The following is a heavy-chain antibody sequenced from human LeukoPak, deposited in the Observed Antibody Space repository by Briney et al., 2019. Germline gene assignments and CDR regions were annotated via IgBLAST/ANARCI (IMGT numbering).Heavy chain of an antibody. Sequence: GGSLTLSCVGSGFTFSTFCMAWARQAPGKGLEWVANMKHDGSAKHYVDSVKGRFTISRDNAKNSLYLQMNSLRAEDTAVYYCARDVDGNLDYWGQGTLVTVSS. CDR2: MKHDGSAK. J-gene: IGHJ4*02. D-gene: IGHD1-14*01. CDR1: GFTFSTFC. V-gene: IGHV3-7*01. CDR3: ARDVDGNLDY.